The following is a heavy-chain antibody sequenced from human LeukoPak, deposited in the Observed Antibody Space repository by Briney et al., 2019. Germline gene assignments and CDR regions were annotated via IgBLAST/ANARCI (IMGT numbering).Heavy chain of an antibody. V-gene: IGHV3-11*01. CDR1: GFIFSDYY. D-gene: IGHD1-26*01. CDR2: ISSTSSVK. J-gene: IGHJ3*01. Sequence: GGSLRLSCAASGFIFSDYYMGWICQAPGKGLEWISYISSTSSVKYYADSVKGRFTISRDNAKNSVYLQVNNLRAEDTAVYYCARDPTSSWETAFDFWGQGTMVTVSS. CDR3: ARDPTSSWETAFDF.